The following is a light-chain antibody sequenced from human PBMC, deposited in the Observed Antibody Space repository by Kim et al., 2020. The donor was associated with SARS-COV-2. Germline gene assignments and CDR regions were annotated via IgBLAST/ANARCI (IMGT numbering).Light chain of an antibody. Sequence: PGERATLSCRASQSVSSSYLAWYQKKPGQAPRLLIYGASSRATGIPDRFSGSGSGTDFTLTISRLEPEDFAVYYCQQYSSSRTFGQGTKVDIK. V-gene: IGKV3-20*01. CDR2: GAS. J-gene: IGKJ1*01. CDR1: QSVSSSY. CDR3: QQYSSSRT.